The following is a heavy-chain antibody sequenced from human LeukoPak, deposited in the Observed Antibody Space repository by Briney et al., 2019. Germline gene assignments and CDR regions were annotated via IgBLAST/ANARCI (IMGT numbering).Heavy chain of an antibody. D-gene: IGHD2-2*01. CDR2: ISYDGNNQ. CDR3: AKDRYSTSSTFTVNPFDY. V-gene: IGHV3-30*18. Sequence: GGSLRLSCATSGFTFSNYGIHWVRQTPDKGLEWLAVISYDGNNQYYAASVKGRFTISRDNSQNTLDLQMNSLRLEDTAMYYCAKDRYSTSSTFTVNPFDYWGQGILVTVSS. CDR1: GFTFSNYG. J-gene: IGHJ4*02.